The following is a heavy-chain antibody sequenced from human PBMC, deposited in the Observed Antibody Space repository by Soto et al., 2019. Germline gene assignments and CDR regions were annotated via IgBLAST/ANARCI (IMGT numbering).Heavy chain of an antibody. V-gene: IGHV4-31*03. J-gene: IGHJ4*02. CDR1: GGSINSGGYY. Sequence: QVQLQESGPGLVKPSQTLSLTCTVSGGSINSGGYYWSWIRQHPGKGLEWIGYIFYSGSTYCNPSFQSRVTISAGLSTTEFCPKLSSLSAACTAVYYCVRVGGSGSAFDSWGQGALVSVSS. CDR3: VRVGGSGSAFDS. CDR2: IFYSGST. D-gene: IGHD3-10*01.